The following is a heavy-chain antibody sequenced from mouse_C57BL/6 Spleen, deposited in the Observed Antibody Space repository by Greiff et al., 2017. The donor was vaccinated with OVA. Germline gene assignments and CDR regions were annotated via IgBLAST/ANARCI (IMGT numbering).Heavy chain of an antibody. J-gene: IGHJ3*01. CDR1: GYTFTDYN. D-gene: IGHD1-1*01. V-gene: IGHV1-22*01. CDR3: ARPHYYGSSYVIPWFAY. CDR2: INPNNGGT. Sequence: EVKLMESGPELVKPGASVKMSCKASGYTFTDYNMHWVKQSHGKSLEWIGYINPNNGGTSYNQKFKGKATLTVNKSSSTAYMELRSLTSEDSAVYYCARPHYYGSSYVIPWFAYWGQGTLVTVSA.